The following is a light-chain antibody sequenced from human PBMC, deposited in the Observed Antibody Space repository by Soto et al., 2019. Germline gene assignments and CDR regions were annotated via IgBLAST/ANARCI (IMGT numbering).Light chain of an antibody. Sequence: TQAPAPLSLSPGERATLSCRTSQSVSSSYLAWYQQKPGKAPNLLVYDASSLESGVPSRFSGSGYGTEFTLTISSLQPDDFATYFCQQYKTYWTFGQGTKVDI. CDR1: QSVSSS. V-gene: IGKV1-5*01. CDR3: QQYKTYWT. CDR2: DAS. J-gene: IGKJ1*01.